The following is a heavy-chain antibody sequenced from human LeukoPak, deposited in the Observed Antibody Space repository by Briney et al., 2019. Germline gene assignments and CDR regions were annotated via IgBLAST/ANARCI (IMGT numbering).Heavy chain of an antibody. V-gene: IGHV4-39*01. J-gene: IGHJ5*02. CDR2: INYSGST. CDR1: GGSISGSNYY. D-gene: IGHD6-19*01. Sequence: SETLSLTCTVSGGSISGSNYYWGWIRQSPGKGLEWIGSINYSGSTYYTPSLESRVTISVDTSETKFSLKLNSVTAADTAVYYCARRKWLVRDNWFDPWGQGILVTVSS. CDR3: ARRKWLVRDNWFDP.